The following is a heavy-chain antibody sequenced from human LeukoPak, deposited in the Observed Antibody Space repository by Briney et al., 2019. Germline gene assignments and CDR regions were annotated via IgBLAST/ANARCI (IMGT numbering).Heavy chain of an antibody. CDR2: ISYSGST. J-gene: IGHJ4*02. D-gene: IGHD3-3*01. Sequence: SETLSLTCTVSGDSISSSSSYWGWIRQPPRKGLEWIGTISYSGSTYYNPSLGSRVTMSVDTSKNQFSLKLSSVTAADTAVYYCARGGYDFWSGSGFSFDYWGQGTLVTVSS. V-gene: IGHV4-39*07. CDR3: ARGGYDFWSGSGFSFDY. CDR1: GDSISSSSSY.